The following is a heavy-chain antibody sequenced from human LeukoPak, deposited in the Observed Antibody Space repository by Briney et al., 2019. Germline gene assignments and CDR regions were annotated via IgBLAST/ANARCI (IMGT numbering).Heavy chain of an antibody. D-gene: IGHD2-2*02. J-gene: IGHJ5*02. Sequence: SETLSLTCSVSGGSTSSYYWSWIRHPPGKGLEWIGYISYSGSTNYNPSLKSRVTISVDTSKNQFSLKLSSVTAADTAVYYCAREFYTALRSWGQGTLVTVSS. CDR3: AREFYTALRS. V-gene: IGHV4-59*01. CDR1: GGSTSSYY. CDR2: ISYSGST.